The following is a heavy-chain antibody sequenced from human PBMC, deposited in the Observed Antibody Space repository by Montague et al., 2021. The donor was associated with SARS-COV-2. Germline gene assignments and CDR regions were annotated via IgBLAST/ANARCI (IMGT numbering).Heavy chain of an antibody. CDR1: GYTFRNHW. J-gene: IGHJ6*02. CDR3: VRIKDNI. D-gene: IGHD5-24*01. CDR2: INPSDSYT. Sequence: QSGAEVKKPGESLKISCKGSGYTFRNHWIDWVRQMPGKGLEWVGGINPSDSYTAYSPSFQGHVTISVDKSISTAYLQWSSLEASDIAIYYCVRIKDNIWGQGTTVTVSS. V-gene: IGHV5-51*01.